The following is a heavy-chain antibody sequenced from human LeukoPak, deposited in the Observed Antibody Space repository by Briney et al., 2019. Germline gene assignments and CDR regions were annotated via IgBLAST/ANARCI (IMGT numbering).Heavy chain of an antibody. Sequence: GGSLRLSCAVSGFTFSSYWMSWVRHAPGKWLEWVSDINGSGGSTYYTDSVKGRFTISRDNSKNTLYLQMNSLRAEDTAIYYCAKKYSTGLDPWGQGTLVTVSS. CDR1: GFTFSSYW. CDR2: INGSGGST. J-gene: IGHJ5*02. V-gene: IGHV3-23*01. CDR3: AKKYSTGLDP. D-gene: IGHD1-26*01.